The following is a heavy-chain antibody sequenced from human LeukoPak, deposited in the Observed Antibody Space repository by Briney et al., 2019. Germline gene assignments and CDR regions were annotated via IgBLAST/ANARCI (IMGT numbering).Heavy chain of an antibody. CDR2: ISSSGSTI. V-gene: IGHV3-48*03. Sequence: PGGSLRLSCAASGFTFSSYEMNWVRQAPGKGLDWVSYISSSGSTIYYADSVKGRFTISRDNAKNSLYLQMNSLRAEDTAVYYCARAHPGDYSDFQFDYWGQGTLVTVSS. CDR1: GFTFSSYE. CDR3: ARAHPGDYSDFQFDY. J-gene: IGHJ4*02. D-gene: IGHD4-11*01.